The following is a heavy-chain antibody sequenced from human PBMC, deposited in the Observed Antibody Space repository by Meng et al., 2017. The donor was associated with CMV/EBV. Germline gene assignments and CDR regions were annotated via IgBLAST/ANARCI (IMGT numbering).Heavy chain of an antibody. CDR2: IYYSGST. D-gene: IGHD1-26*01. CDR3: ARAWWELPLGGFYYYYGMDV. CDR1: GGSVSSGSYY. Sequence: GSLRLSCTVSGGSVSSGSYYWSWIRQPPGKGLEWIGYIYYSGSTNYNPSLKSRVTISVDTSTNQFSLKLSSVTAADTAVYYCARAWWELPLGGFYYYYGMDVWGQGTTVTVSS. J-gene: IGHJ6*02. V-gene: IGHV4-61*01.